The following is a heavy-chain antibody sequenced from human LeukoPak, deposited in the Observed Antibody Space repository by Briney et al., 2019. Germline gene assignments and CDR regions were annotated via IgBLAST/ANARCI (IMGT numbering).Heavy chain of an antibody. V-gene: IGHV3-30*18. CDR3: AKSRVRGVYYFDY. J-gene: IGHJ4*02. Sequence: GGSLRLSCAASGFTFRTYGMNWVRQAPGKGLEWVAIISYDGSNEDYADSVKGRFTISRDNSKNTLYLQMNSLRAEDAAVYYCAKSRVRGVYYFDYWGQGTLVTVSS. CDR2: ISYDGSNE. D-gene: IGHD3-10*02. CDR1: GFTFRTYG.